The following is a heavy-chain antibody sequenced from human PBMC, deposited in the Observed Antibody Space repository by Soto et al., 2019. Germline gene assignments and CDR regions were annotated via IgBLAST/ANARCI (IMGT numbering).Heavy chain of an antibody. CDR2: INYDGSTT. V-gene: IGHV3-74*01. Sequence: EVQLVESGGGLVQPGGSLRLSCAGSGFALSSCWMHWVRQAPGKGLVWVSRINYDGSTTDYADPVRGRFTISRNNAKNTLNLEMNSLRVDDTAVYHCARGPRGWYGFDYWGQGTLVTVSS. CDR1: GFALSSCW. J-gene: IGHJ4*02. D-gene: IGHD6-19*01. CDR3: ARGPRGWYGFDY.